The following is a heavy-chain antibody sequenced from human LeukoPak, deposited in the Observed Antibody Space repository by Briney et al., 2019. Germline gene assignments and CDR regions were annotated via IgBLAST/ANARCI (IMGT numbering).Heavy chain of an antibody. CDR2: INHSGST. CDR1: GGSFSGYY. J-gene: IGHJ5*02. V-gene: IGHV4-34*01. D-gene: IGHD3-22*01. Sequence: TSETLSLTCAVYGGSFSGYYWSWIRQPPGKGLEWIGEINHSGSTNYNPSLKSRVTISVDTSKNQFSLKLSSVTAADTAVYYCARDRNYYDSSGYYQGWFDPWGQGTLVTVSS. CDR3: ARDRNYYDSSGYYQGWFDP.